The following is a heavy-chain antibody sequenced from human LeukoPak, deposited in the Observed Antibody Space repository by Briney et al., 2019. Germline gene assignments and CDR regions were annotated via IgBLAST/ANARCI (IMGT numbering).Heavy chain of an antibody. CDR1: GGSISSGGYY. V-gene: IGHV4-31*03. Sequence: SETLSLTCTVSGGSISSGGYYWSWIRQHPGKGLEWIGYIYYSGSTYYNPSLKSRVTISVDTSKNQFSLKLSSVSAADTAVYYCASIRFGVVDYWGQGTLVTVSS. CDR2: IYYSGST. D-gene: IGHD3-3*01. J-gene: IGHJ4*02. CDR3: ASIRFGVVDY.